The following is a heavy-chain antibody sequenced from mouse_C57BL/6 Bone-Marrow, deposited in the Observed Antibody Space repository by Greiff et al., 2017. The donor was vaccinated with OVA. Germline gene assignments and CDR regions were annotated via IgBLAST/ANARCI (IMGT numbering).Heavy chain of an antibody. CDR2: ISNGGGST. D-gene: IGHD1-1*01. CDR1: GFTFSDYY. J-gene: IGHJ2*01. CDR3: TRDGYFDY. Sequence: EVQGVESGGGLVQPGGSLKLSCAASGFTFSDYYMYWVRQTPEKRLEWVAYISNGGGSTYYPDTVKGRFTISRDNAKNTLYLQMSSLKSEDTAMYYCTRDGYFDYWGQGTTLTVSS. V-gene: IGHV5-12*01.